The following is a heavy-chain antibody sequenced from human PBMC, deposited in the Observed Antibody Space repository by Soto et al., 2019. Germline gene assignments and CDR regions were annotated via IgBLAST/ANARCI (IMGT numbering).Heavy chain of an antibody. J-gene: IGHJ4*02. CDR3: ARGPDDSDVPRWDY. CDR1: GYTLTRFY. V-gene: IGHV1-46*01. D-gene: IGHD4-17*01. CDR2: INTRGGTT. Sequence: QVQLVQSGAEVRKPGASVRLSCKASGYTLTRFYLHWVRQAPGQGLEWMGIINTRGGTTAYAQKFRGRLTVTRDTSTSTVYMELGNLRSEDTAIYYCARGPDDSDVPRWDYWGQGTRVTVSS.